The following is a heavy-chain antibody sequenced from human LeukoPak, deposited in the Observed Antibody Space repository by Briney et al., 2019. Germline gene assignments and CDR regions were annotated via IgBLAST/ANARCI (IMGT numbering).Heavy chain of an antibody. J-gene: IGHJ6*02. Sequence: GGSLRLSCAASGFTFSSYAMSWVRKAPGEGLEWVSGISGSGGSTSYTDSVKGRFTISRDNSKNMLYLQMHSLRAEDTAVYYCAKWAGAWWNYNYGMDVWGQGTTVTVSS. CDR3: AKWAGAWWNYNYGMDV. V-gene: IGHV3-23*01. CDR1: GFTFSSYA. D-gene: IGHD2-8*02. CDR2: ISGSGGST.